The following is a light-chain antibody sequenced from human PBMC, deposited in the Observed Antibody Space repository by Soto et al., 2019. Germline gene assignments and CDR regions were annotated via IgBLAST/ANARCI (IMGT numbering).Light chain of an antibody. CDR1: RSDVGSYNL. J-gene: IGLJ1*01. CDR3: CSYAGSNYV. Sequence: QSVLTQPASVSGSPGQSITISCTGTRSDVGSYNLVSWYQQHPGKAPKLMIYEGSKRPSGVSNRFSGSKSGNTASLTISGLQAEDEADYYCCSYAGSNYVFGTGTKVTVL. V-gene: IGLV2-23*01. CDR2: EGS.